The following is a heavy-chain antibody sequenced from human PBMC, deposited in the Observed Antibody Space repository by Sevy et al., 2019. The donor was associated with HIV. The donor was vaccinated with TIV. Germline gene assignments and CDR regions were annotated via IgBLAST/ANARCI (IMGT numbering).Heavy chain of an antibody. V-gene: IGHV4-59*01. J-gene: IGHJ4*02. CDR1: GASINTFY. D-gene: IGHD5-18*01. CDR3: ARGQYSYGYWREFDY. Sequence: SETLSLTCTVSGASINTFYWSWVRQPPGKGLEWIGYICYSGSTNYNPSLHSRVTISVDTSKNQFSLKLSSVTAADSAVYYCARGQYSYGYWREFDYWGQGTLVTVSS. CDR2: ICYSGST.